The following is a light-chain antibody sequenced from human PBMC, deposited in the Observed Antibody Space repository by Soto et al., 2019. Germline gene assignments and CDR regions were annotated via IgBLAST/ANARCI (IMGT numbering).Light chain of an antibody. CDR3: QQYGSSPWT. J-gene: IGKJ1*01. V-gene: IGKV3-20*01. CDR2: GAS. CDR1: KSVSSSY. Sequence: EIVLTQSPGTLSLSPGERDTLSCRASKSVSSSYLAWYQQKPGQAPRLLIYGASSRSTGIPDMFSGSGSGTDFTLTISRLEPEDFAVYYCQQYGSSPWTFGQGTKVEIK.